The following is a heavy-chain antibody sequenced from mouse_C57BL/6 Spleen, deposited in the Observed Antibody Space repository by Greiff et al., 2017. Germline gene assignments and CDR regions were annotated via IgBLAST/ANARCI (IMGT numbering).Heavy chain of an antibody. CDR2: IYPGGGYT. D-gene: IGHD3-2*02. Sequence: VKVVESGAELVRPGTSVKMSCKASGYTFTNYWIGWAKQRPGHGLEWIGDIYPGGGYTNYNEKFKGKATLTADKSSSTAYMQFSSLTSEDSAIYYCARGDSSGYGYYFDYWGQGTTLTVSS. J-gene: IGHJ2*01. V-gene: IGHV1-63*01. CDR1: GYTFTNYW. CDR3: ARGDSSGYGYYFDY.